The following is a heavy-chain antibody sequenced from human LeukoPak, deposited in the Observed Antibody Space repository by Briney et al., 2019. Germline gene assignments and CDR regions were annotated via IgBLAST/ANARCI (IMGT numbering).Heavy chain of an antibody. CDR3: ARDLREYYYDSSGYADAFDI. V-gene: IGHV1-18*01. Sequence: ASVKVSCKASGYTFTSYGISWVRQAPGQGLEWMGWISAYNGNTNYAQKLQGRVTMTTDTSTSTAYMELRSLRSDDTAVYYCARDLREYYYDSSGYADAFDIWGQGTMVTVSS. J-gene: IGHJ3*02. CDR2: ISAYNGNT. CDR1: GYTFTSYG. D-gene: IGHD3-22*01.